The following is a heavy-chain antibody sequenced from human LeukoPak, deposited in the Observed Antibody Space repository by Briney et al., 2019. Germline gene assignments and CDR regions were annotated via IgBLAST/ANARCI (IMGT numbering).Heavy chain of an antibody. D-gene: IGHD2-21*01. J-gene: IGHJ4*02. V-gene: IGHV4-4*07. Sequence: PSETLSLTCTVSADSIVSFHWSWIRRSAGKGLEWIGRVFHSGTTKNPSLKSRVTMSLDTSKNLLSLTMTSVTAADTAIYFCARDGHIRGFDSWGQGTLVIVSS. CDR3: ARDGHIRGFDS. CDR2: VFHSGTT. CDR1: ADSIVSFH.